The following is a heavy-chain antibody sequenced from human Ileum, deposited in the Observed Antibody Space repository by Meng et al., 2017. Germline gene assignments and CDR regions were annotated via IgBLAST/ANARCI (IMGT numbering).Heavy chain of an antibody. CDR2: INSRGDTV. CDR3: AREASLHVGL. Sequence: GGSLRLSCAASGFTFSGYEMNWVRQPPGKGLEWVSYINSRGDTVSYADSVKGRFTISRDNAKNSLYLEMNSLRGEDTAVYYCAREASLHVGLWGQGTLVTVSS. V-gene: IGHV3-48*03. D-gene: IGHD1-26*01. J-gene: IGHJ4*02. CDR1: GFTFSGYE.